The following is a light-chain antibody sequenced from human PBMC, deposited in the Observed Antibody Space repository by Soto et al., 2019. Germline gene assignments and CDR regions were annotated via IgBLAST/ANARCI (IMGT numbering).Light chain of an antibody. CDR3: TSSTTGGSYV. CDR1: SSDVGGYNS. V-gene: IGLV2-14*01. Sequence: QSVLTQPASVSGSPGLSIAISCTGTSSDVGGYNSVSWYQQHPGKAPKLMIYDVSNRPSGVSNRFSGSKSGNTASLTISGLQAEDEGDYYPTSSTTGGSYVRGTGTNVTI. J-gene: IGLJ1*01. CDR2: DVS.